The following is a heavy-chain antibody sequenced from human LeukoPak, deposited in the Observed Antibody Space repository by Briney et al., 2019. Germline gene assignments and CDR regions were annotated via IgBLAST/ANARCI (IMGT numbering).Heavy chain of an antibody. V-gene: IGHV4-59*08. CDR2: IYYSGST. D-gene: IGHD1-20*01. Sequence: SETLSLTCTVSGDSISHSYWSWIRQPPGKGLEWIGYIYYSGSTDYNPSLKSRVTILVDTSKNQFSLKLSSVTAADTAVYYCARAPYNWNDYAFDIWGQGTMFTVSS. CDR1: GDSISHSY. J-gene: IGHJ3*02. CDR3: ARAPYNWNDYAFDI.